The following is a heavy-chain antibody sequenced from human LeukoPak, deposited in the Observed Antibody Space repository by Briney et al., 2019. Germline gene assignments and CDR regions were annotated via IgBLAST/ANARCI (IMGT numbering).Heavy chain of an antibody. CDR2: IYSGGTT. Sequence: GGSLRLSCAASGFAVSSNYMSWVRQAPGKELEWVSVIYSGGTTYYADSVKDRFTISRDNSKNTLYLQMNSLRAEDTAVYYCARETRPNGAFDVWGLGTMVTVSS. D-gene: IGHD2-8*01. CDR3: ARETRPNGAFDV. CDR1: GFAVSSNY. J-gene: IGHJ3*01. V-gene: IGHV3-53*01.